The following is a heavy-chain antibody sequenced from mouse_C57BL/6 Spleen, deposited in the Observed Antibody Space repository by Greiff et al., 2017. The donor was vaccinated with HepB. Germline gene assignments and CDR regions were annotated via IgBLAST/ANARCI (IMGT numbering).Heavy chain of an antibody. J-gene: IGHJ1*03. CDR3: ARMDYYGSSPWYFDV. CDR2: IYPGSGNT. D-gene: IGHD1-1*01. Sequence: VQLQQSGAELVRPGASVKLSCKASGYTFTDYYINWVKQRPGQGLEWIARIYPGSGNTYYNEKFKGKATLTAEKSSSTAYMQLSSLTSEDSAVYFCARMDYYGSSPWYFDVWGTGTTVTVSS. V-gene: IGHV1-76*01. CDR1: GYTFTDYY.